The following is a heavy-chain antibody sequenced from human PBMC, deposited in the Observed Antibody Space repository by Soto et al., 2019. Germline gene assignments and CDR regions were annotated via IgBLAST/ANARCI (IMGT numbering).Heavy chain of an antibody. CDR3: ARDRRPLGRPLDY. V-gene: IGHV4-31*03. Sequence: QVQLQESGPGLVKPSQTLSLTCTVSGGSISSGGYYWSWIRQHPGKGLEWIGYIYYSGSTYYNPSLKSRITISVDTSKNQFSLKLSSVTAADTAVYYCARDRRPLGRPLDYWGQGTLVTVSS. D-gene: IGHD1-1*01. CDR2: IYYSGST. J-gene: IGHJ4*02. CDR1: GGSISSGGYY.